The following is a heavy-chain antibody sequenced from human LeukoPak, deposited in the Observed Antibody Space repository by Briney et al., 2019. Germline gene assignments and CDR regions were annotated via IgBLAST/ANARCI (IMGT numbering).Heavy chain of an antibody. J-gene: IGHJ4*02. V-gene: IGHV3-43*02. Sequence: GGSLRLSCAASGFTIDDYAMHWVRQGPGKGLEWVSLISGDGGTTYYADSVKGRFTMSRENSKNSLYLQMNSLRTEDTALYYCAKDLRGQYSSSYYALNYWGQGTLVTVSS. CDR3: AKDLRGQYSSSYYALNY. CDR2: ISGDGGTT. D-gene: IGHD6-13*01. CDR1: GFTIDDYA.